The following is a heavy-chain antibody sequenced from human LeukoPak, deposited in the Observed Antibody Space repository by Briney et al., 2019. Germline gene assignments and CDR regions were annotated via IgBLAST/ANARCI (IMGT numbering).Heavy chain of an antibody. V-gene: IGHV4-34*01. D-gene: IGHD3-10*01. CDR3: ARGHTHYYYGSGSLRLPQKSYGMDV. Sequence: PGGSPRLSCAASGFTFSGYNMNWVRQPPGKGLEWIGEINHSGSTNYNPSLKSRVTISVDTSKNQFSLKLSSVTAADTAVYYCARGHTHYYYGSGSLRLPQKSYGMDVRGQGTTVTVSS. CDR1: GFTFSGYN. CDR2: INHSGST. J-gene: IGHJ6*02.